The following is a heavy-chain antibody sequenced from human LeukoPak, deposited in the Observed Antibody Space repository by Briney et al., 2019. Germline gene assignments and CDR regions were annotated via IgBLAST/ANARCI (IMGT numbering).Heavy chain of an antibody. CDR2: INSAGGST. V-gene: IGHV3-23*01. CDR1: EFTFSNYA. CDR3: AKGVTRFDY. J-gene: IGHJ4*02. Sequence: GGSLSLSCAASEFTFSNYAMTWVRQPPGKGLEWVSDINSAGGSTNYADSVKGRFIISRDNSKNALYLQMNSLRPEDTAVYYCAKGVTRFDYWGQGTLVTVSS. D-gene: IGHD2-21*02.